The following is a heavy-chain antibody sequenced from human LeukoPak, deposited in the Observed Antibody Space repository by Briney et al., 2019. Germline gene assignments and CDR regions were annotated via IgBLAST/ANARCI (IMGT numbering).Heavy chain of an antibody. CDR3: ATAAKLLWLQNTPLFDY. D-gene: IGHD5-24*01. Sequence: GASVKVSCKASGYTFTGYYMHWVRQAPGQGLEWMGRINPNSGGTNYAQKFQGRVTMTRDTSISTAYMELSRLRSDDTAVYYCATAAKLLWLQNTPLFDYWGQGTLVTVSS. J-gene: IGHJ4*02. CDR1: GYTFTGYY. CDR2: INPNSGGT. V-gene: IGHV1-2*06.